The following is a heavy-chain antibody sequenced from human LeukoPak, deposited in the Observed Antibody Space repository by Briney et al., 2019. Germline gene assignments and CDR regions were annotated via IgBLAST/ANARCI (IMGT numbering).Heavy chain of an antibody. Sequence: ASVKVSCKASGYTFTSYDINWVRQPSGQGLEWMGWMNPNRGNTGYAQKFQGRVTMTRNTSISTAYMELSSLRSEDTAVYYCARDGGSGYDDEGFDYWGQGTLVAVSS. CDR2: MNPNRGNT. CDR1: GYTFTSYD. V-gene: IGHV1-8*01. D-gene: IGHD5-12*01. J-gene: IGHJ4*02. CDR3: ARDGGSGYDDEGFDY.